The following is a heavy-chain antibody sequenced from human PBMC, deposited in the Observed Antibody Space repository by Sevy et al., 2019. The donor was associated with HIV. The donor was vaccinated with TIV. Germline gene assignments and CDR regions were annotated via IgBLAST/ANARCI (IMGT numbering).Heavy chain of an antibody. CDR3: AREWNLGQIVTIEY. CDR2: VTRSNT. Sequence: GGSLRLSCTASGFTFSNYVMAWVRQAAGTGLQWISSVTRSNTYYIDSVRGRFTISRDNSKNTLYLQMNSLSADDTAIYYCAREWNLGQIVTIEYWGRGSLVTVSS. D-gene: IGHD3-16*02. CDR1: GFTFSNYV. J-gene: IGHJ4*02. V-gene: IGHV3-23*01.